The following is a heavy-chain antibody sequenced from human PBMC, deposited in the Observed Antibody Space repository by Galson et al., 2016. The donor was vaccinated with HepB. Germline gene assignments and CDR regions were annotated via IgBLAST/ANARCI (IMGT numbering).Heavy chain of an antibody. Sequence: SETLSLTCAVSGGSVSSSNRWSWVRQTPGKGLEWIGEIDHSGRTNYNPSLKSRLTISVDKSKNQFSLNLTSLTAADTAVYYCARVALSVRGITRYYHSYYALDVWGLATTVTVSS. CDR2: IDHSGRT. J-gene: IGHJ6*02. CDR3: ARVALSVRGITRYYHSYYALDV. CDR1: GGSVSSSNR. V-gene: IGHV4-4*02. D-gene: IGHD3-10*01.